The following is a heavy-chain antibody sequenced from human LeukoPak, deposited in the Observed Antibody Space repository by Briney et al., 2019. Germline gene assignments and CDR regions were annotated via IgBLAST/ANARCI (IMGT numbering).Heavy chain of an antibody. CDR1: GFTFSDSA. J-gene: IGHJ4*02. CDR3: AKPRAGDTAMATPYYFDY. V-gene: IGHV3-73*01. CDR2: IRSKTKSYAT. Sequence: GGSLRLSCAASGFTFSDSAMHWVRQASGKGLEWVGRIRSKTKSYATAYAASVKGRFTISRDDSKNTLYLQMNSLRAEDTAVYYCAKPRAGDTAMATPYYFDYWGQGTLVTVSS. D-gene: IGHD5-18*01.